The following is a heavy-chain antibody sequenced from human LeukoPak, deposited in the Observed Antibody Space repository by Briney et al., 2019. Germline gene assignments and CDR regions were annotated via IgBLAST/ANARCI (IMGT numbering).Heavy chain of an antibody. J-gene: IGHJ4*02. Sequence: PSETLSLTCTVSGGSISSCYWSWIRQPPGKGLEWIGYIYYSGSTNYNPSLKSRVTISVDTSKNQFSLKLSSVTAADTAVYYCARDLHYSGSSLYDYWGQGTLVTVSS. CDR2: IYYSGST. D-gene: IGHD1-26*01. CDR3: ARDLHYSGSSLYDY. V-gene: IGHV4-59*01. CDR1: GGSISSCY.